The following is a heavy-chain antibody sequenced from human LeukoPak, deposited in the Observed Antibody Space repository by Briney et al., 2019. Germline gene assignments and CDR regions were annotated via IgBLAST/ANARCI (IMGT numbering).Heavy chain of an antibody. V-gene: IGHV4-31*03. CDR3: ARDIAQFNWNYGHWFDP. CDR1: GGSISSGGYY. D-gene: IGHD1-7*01. Sequence: SETLSLTCTVSGGSISSGGYYWSWIRQHPGKGLEWIGYIYYSGSTYYNPSLKSRVTISVDTSKNQFSLKLSSVTAADTAVYYCARDIAQFNWNYGHWFDPWGQGTLVTVSS. CDR2: IYYSGST. J-gene: IGHJ5*02.